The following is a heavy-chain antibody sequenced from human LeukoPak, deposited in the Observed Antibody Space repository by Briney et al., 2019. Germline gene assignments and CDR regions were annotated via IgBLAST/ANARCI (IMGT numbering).Heavy chain of an antibody. CDR2: IYYSGST. Sequence: SETLSLTCNVSGGSIYSYYWSWIRQTPGKGLEWIGYIYYSGSTNYNPSLKSRVTISVDTSKNQFSLKLSSVTAADTAVYYCARGSSGWPYYFDYWGQGTLVTVSS. J-gene: IGHJ4*02. V-gene: IGHV4-59*12. CDR3: ARGSSGWPYYFDY. CDR1: GGSIYSYY. D-gene: IGHD6-19*01.